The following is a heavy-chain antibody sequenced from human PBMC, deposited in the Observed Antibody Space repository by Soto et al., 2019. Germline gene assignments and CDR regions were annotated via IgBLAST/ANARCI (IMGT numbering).Heavy chain of an antibody. V-gene: IGHV1-69*04. Sequence: QVQLVQSGAEVKKPGSPVKVSCKASGGTFSSFVISWVRQAPGQGLEWMGRIIPSIGIINYAQKFQGRVTITADTSTSTAYMELSSLRSDDTAVYYCAREGDMKFHSDSSDEPGYWGQGTLVTVSS. D-gene: IGHD3-22*01. J-gene: IGHJ4*02. CDR1: GGTFSSFV. CDR3: AREGDMKFHSDSSDEPGY. CDR2: IIPSIGII.